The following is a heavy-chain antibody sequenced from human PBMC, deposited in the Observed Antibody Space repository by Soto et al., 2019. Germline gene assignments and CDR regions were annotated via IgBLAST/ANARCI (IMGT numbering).Heavy chain of an antibody. D-gene: IGHD1-1*01. CDR2: IIPVLGRP. J-gene: IGHJ4*02. V-gene: IGHV1-69*02. CDR1: GDTFSSYT. CDR3: ATSIAPTADYY. Sequence: QVQLVQSGAEVKKPGSSVKVSCKVSGDTFSSYTITWVRQAPGQGLECMGRIIPVLGRPNYAQKFQDRVTITADMPTSTSYIQMSSLTSEDTAVYYCATSIAPTADYYLGQGTLVTVSA.